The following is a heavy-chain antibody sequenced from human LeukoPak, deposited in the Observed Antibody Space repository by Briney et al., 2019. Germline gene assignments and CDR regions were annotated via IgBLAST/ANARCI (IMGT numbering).Heavy chain of an antibody. CDR1: GYTFTWYY. V-gene: IGHV1-46*01. D-gene: IGHD6-19*01. J-gene: IGHJ4*02. Sequence: ASVKVSCKASGYTFTWYYMHWVRQAPGQGPEWMGVINPSGGSTSYAQKFQGRVTMTRDTSTTTFYMELSSLTSEDTAIYFCARVDIRAMAVPLDYWGQGTLVTVSS. CDR3: ARVDIRAMAVPLDY. CDR2: INPSGGST.